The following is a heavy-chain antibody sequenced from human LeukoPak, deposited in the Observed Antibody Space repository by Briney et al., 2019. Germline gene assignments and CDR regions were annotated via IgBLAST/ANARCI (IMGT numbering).Heavy chain of an antibody. D-gene: IGHD3-9*01. CDR1: GGSISSYY. J-gene: IGHJ6*02. CDR3: ARAPYYDILTGYGYYGMDV. V-gene: IGHV4-59*01. Sequence: SETLSLTCTVSGGSISSYYWSWIRQPPGKGLEWIGYIYYSGSTNYNPSLKSRVTISVDTSKNQFSLKLGSVTAADTAVYYCARAPYYDILTGYGYYGMDVWGQGTTVTVSS. CDR2: IYYSGST.